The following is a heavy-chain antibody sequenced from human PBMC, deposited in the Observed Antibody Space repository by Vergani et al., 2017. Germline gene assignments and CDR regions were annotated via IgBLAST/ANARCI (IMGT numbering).Heavy chain of an antibody. CDR3: ARNTFHLDSENYYDVFDS. CDR1: GGSITNNF. D-gene: IGHD3-22*01. CDR2: IHHSGAT. J-gene: IGHJ3*02. V-gene: IGHV4-59*01. Sequence: QVQLQESGPGLVKPSETLSLTCTVSGGSITNNFWSWIRRPPGKGLEWIGYIHHSGATNSKSSLRSRVSISIDTFKSSFSLRRSSVTTADTAMYYCARNTFHLDSENYYDVFDSWGQGTMVIVSS.